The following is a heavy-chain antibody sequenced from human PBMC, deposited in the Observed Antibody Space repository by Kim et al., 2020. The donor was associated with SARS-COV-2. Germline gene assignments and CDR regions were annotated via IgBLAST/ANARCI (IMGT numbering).Heavy chain of an antibody. CDR3: ARDRCTNGVCYFWFDP. CDR1: GFTFSSYS. CDR2: ISSSSSTI. Sequence: GGSLRLSCAASGFTFSSYSMNWVRQAPGKGLEWVSYISSSSSTIYYADSVKGRFTISRDNAKNSLYLQMNSLRDEDTAVYYCARDRCTNGVCYFWFDPWGQAPPLPVSS. D-gene: IGHD2-8*01. V-gene: IGHV3-48*02. J-gene: IGHJ5*02.